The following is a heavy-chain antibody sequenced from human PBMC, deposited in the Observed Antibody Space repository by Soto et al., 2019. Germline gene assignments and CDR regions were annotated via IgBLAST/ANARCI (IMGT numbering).Heavy chain of an antibody. CDR3: SRSLNS. CDR1: GFTCSTYW. V-gene: IGHV3-7*01. J-gene: IGHJ4*02. CDR2: INQEGSEK. Sequence: VGSLRLSCAAAGFTCSTYWMGWVRQTPGKGLEWVANINQEGSEKNYVDSVKGRFTLYRDNERNSQYLQVSSLRAEDSALYYCSRSLNSWGQGTLVTVSS.